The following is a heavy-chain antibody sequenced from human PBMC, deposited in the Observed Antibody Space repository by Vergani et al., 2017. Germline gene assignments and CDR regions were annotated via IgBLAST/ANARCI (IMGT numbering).Heavy chain of an antibody. CDR3: ASGYYYDSSGYYFSYYYYYGMDV. Sequence: QVQLQESGPGLVKPSQTLSLTCTVSGGSISSGDYYWSWIRQPPGKGLEWIGYIYYSGITYYNPSLKSRVTISVDTSKNQFSLKLSSVTAADTAVYYCASGYYYDSSGYYFSYYYYYGMDVWGQGTTVTVSS. CDR1: GGSISSGDYY. D-gene: IGHD3-22*01. J-gene: IGHJ6*02. V-gene: IGHV4-30-4*08. CDR2: IYYSGIT.